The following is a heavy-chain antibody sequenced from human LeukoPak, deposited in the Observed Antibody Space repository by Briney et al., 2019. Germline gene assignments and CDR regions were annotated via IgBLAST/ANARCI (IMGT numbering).Heavy chain of an antibody. V-gene: IGHV1-69*06. CDR3: ARRGTKYYYYMDV. Sequence: SVKVSCKASGGTFSSYAISWVRQAPGQGLEWMGGIIPIFGTANYAQKFQGRVTITADKSTSTAYMELSSLRSEDTAVYYCARRGTKYYYYMDVWGKGTTVTVSS. CDR1: GGTFSSYA. J-gene: IGHJ6*03. D-gene: IGHD2-8*01. CDR2: IIPIFGTA.